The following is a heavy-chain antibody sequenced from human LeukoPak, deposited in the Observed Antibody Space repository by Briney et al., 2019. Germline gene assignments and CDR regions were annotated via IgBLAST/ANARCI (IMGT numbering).Heavy chain of an antibody. V-gene: IGHV3-9*01. D-gene: IGHD3-22*01. J-gene: IGHJ4*02. CDR1: GFTFDDYA. Sequence: GGSLRLSCAASGFTFDDYARHWVRQAPGKGLEWVSGISWNSGSIGYADSVKGRFTISRDNAKNSLYLQMNSLRAEDTALYYCAKDMTRYYYDSSAPVDYWGQGTLVTVSS. CDR2: ISWNSGSI. CDR3: AKDMTRYYYDSSAPVDY.